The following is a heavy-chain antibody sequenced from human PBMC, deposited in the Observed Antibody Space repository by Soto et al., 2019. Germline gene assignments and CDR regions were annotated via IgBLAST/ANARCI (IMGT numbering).Heavy chain of an antibody. V-gene: IGHV1-69*12. CDR1: GGTFSRYA. Sequence: QVQLVQSGAEVKKPGSSVKVSCKASGGTFSRYAISWVRQAPGQGLEWMGGIIPIFGTTHYAQKFQGRVTITADESTSTAYMELSSLRSENTDVYHCARHSYDSSGYYRYYFHYWGQGAVVTVSS. CDR3: ARHSYDSSGYYRYYFHY. J-gene: IGHJ4*02. CDR2: IIPIFGTT. D-gene: IGHD3-22*01.